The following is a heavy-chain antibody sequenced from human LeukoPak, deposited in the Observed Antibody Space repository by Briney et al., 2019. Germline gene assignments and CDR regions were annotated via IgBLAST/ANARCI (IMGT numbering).Heavy chain of an antibody. CDR3: ARGASNKRGWFDP. D-gene: IGHD3-16*01. Sequence: SETLSLTCTVSGGSISSYYWSWIRQPPGKGLEWIGYIYYSGSTNYNPSLKSRVTISVDTSKNQFSLKLSSVTAADTAVCYCARGASNKRGWFDPWGQGTLVTVSS. CDR2: IYYSGST. V-gene: IGHV4-59*01. J-gene: IGHJ5*02. CDR1: GGSISSYY.